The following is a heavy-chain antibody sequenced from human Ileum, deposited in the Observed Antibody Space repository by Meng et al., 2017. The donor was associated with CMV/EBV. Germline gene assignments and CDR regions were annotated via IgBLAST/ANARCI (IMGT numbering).Heavy chain of an antibody. J-gene: IGHJ4*02. Sequence: QVHLQQCVAGLLNPSDTLSLTCAVYGGSFSGYYWSWIRQPPGKGLEWIGEINHSGSTNYNPSLKSRVTISVDTSKNQFFLKLSSVTAADTAVYYCARGVAGGPFDYWGQGTLVTVSS. CDR1: GGSFSGYY. V-gene: IGHV4-34*01. CDR2: INHSGST. D-gene: IGHD2-15*01. CDR3: ARGVAGGPFDY.